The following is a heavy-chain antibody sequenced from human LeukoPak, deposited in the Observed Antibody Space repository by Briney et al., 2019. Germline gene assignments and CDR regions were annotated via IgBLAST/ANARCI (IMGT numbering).Heavy chain of an antibody. V-gene: IGHV3-21*01. CDR1: GFTFSSYS. CDR3: AREPQGTAVAGTDGGMDV. Sequence: GGSLRLSCAASGFTFSSYSMNWVRQAPGKGLEWVSSISSSSSYIYYADSVKGRFTISRDNAKNSLYLQMNSLRAEDTAVYYCAREPQGTAVAGTDGGMDVWGKGTTVTVSS. CDR2: ISSSSSYI. D-gene: IGHD6-19*01. J-gene: IGHJ6*03.